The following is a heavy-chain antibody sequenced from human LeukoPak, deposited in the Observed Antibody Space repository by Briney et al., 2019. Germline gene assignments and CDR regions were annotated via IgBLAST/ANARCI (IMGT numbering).Heavy chain of an antibody. CDR3: ARDMHSSSWYIGY. Sequence: PGGSLRLSCAASGFAFTNAWMNWVRQAPGKGLEWVSSISSSSSYIYYADSVKGRFTISRDNAKNSLYLQMNSLRAEDTAVYYCARDMHSSSWYIGYWGQGTLVTVSS. CDR1: GFAFTNAW. D-gene: IGHD6-13*01. J-gene: IGHJ4*02. CDR2: ISSSSSYI. V-gene: IGHV3-21*01.